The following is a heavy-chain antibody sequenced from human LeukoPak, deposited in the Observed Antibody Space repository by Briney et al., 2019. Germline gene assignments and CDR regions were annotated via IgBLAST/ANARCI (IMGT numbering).Heavy chain of an antibody. CDR1: GFTFSSYA. Sequence: PGGSLRLSCAASGFTFSSYAMGWVRQAPGKGLEWVSAISGSGGSTYYADSVKGRFTISRDNSKNTLYLQMNSLRAEDTAVYYCAKGGIDFWSGYYFSYWGQGTLVTVSS. D-gene: IGHD3-3*01. V-gene: IGHV3-23*01. CDR2: ISGSGGST. CDR3: AKGGIDFWSGYYFSY. J-gene: IGHJ4*02.